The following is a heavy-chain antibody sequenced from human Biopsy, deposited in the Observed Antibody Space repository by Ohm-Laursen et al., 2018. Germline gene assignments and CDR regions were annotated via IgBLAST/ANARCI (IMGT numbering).Heavy chain of an antibody. CDR2: VYCTGST. CDR1: GDSISSYY. V-gene: IGHV4-59*01. J-gene: IGHJ2*01. CDR3: ARDRGYYSDRTVPGYFDL. D-gene: IGHD3-22*01. Sequence: GTLSLTCTVSGDSISSYYWSWIRQPPGKGLQWIGYVYCTGSTDYNPSLQSRVTISVDTSKNHFSLRLRSVTPADTAIYYCARDRGYYSDRTVPGYFDLWGRATLVTVSS.